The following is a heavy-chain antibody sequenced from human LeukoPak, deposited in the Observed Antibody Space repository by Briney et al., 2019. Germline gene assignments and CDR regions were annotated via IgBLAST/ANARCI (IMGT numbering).Heavy chain of an antibody. Sequence: PSETLSLTCAVSGGSISSGDYYWAWIRQPPGKGQQWIGSIYYSGTTYYNPFLKSRLTISGDSSKNQFSLKLSSVTTADTAVYYCARHASGWYTDWGQGTLVTVPS. V-gene: IGHV4-39*01. CDR1: GGSISSGDYY. CDR3: ARHASGWYTD. CDR2: IYYSGTT. D-gene: IGHD6-19*01. J-gene: IGHJ1*01.